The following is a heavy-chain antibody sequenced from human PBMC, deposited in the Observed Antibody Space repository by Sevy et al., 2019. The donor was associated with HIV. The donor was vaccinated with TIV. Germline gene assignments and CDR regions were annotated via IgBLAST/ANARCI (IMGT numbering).Heavy chain of an antibody. CDR1: GFRFSSYA. Sequence: GGSLRLSCAASGFRFSSYAMSWVRQAPGKGLEWVSVISDSGDSTYYADSVKGRFTISRDNSKNRLYLQMNSLRAEDTAVYYCAKGNYDILTGYRTGSAFDIWGQGTMVTVSS. J-gene: IGHJ3*02. D-gene: IGHD3-9*01. CDR2: ISDSGDST. V-gene: IGHV3-23*01. CDR3: AKGNYDILTGYRTGSAFDI.